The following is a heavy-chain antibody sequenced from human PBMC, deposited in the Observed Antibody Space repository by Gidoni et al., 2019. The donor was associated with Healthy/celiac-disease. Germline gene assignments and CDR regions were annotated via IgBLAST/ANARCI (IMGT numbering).Heavy chain of an antibody. CDR3: ARVGPYCSSTSCPNYYYYYMDV. CDR2: INHSGST. CDR1: GGSFSGYY. J-gene: IGHJ6*03. Sequence: QVQLQQWGAGLLKPSETLSLTCAVYGGSFSGYYRSWIRQPPGKGLEWIGEINHSGSTNYNPSLKSRVTISVDTSKNQFSLKLSSVTAADTAVYYCARVGPYCSSTSCPNYYYYYMDVWGKGTTVTVSS. V-gene: IGHV4-34*01. D-gene: IGHD2-2*01.